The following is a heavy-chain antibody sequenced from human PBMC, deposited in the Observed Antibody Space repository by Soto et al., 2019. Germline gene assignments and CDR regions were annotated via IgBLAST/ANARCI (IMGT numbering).Heavy chain of an antibody. CDR2: IIPVFGTA. D-gene: IGHD2-2*01. V-gene: IGHV1-69*06. Sequence: QAQLEQSGGEVKKPGSSVKVSCKASRVAFSKFIVTWVRQAPGVGLEWVGGIIPVFGTANYAQKFQGRVTITADKSTSTSYMEVNNLRSEDTAVYYCAKVRYSSPMGYYYGMDVWGQGTTVTVSS. CDR1: RVAFSKFI. J-gene: IGHJ6*02. CDR3: AKVRYSSPMGYYYGMDV.